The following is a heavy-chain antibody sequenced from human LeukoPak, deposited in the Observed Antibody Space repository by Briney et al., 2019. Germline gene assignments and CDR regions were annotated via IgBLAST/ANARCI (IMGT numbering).Heavy chain of an antibody. CDR2: INSDGTIT. J-gene: IGHJ4*02. Sequence: PGGSLRLSRAASGFTFTSYWMHWVRQAPGKGLVWLSRINSDGTITSYADSLEGRFTISRDNAKNTVYLQMNSLRAEDTAVYYCARPGVGFDYWGQGALVTVSS. V-gene: IGHV3-74*01. CDR1: GFTFTSYW. CDR3: ARPGVGFDY.